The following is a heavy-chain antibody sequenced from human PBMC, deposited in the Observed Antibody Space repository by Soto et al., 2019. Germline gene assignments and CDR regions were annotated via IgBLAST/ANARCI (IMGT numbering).Heavy chain of an antibody. CDR2: IKQDGSEK. Sequence: EVQLVESGEGLVQPGGYLRLSCAASGFTFSSYWINWVREAPGKGLEWVANIKQDGSEKYYMDSVKGRFTISRDNARNLLYLQMNSLRAEDTALYYCAGRNAMDVWGQGTTVTVSS. CDR1: GFTFSSYW. CDR3: AGRNAMDV. V-gene: IGHV3-7*01. J-gene: IGHJ6*02.